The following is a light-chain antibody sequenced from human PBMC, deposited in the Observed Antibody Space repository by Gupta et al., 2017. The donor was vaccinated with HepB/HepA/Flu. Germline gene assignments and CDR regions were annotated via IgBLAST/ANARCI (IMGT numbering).Light chain of an antibody. CDR2: GAS. CDR3: QQVNSYPFT. V-gene: IGKV1-9*01. CDR1: QGISSY. J-gene: IGKJ3*01. Sequence: DIQLTQSPSFLSASVGDTFSITCRASQGISSYLAWYQQKAGKAPKLLIYGASTLQSGVPSRFSGSGSGTKFTLTISRLQPEDFATYHCQQVNSYPFTFGHGTTVDIK.